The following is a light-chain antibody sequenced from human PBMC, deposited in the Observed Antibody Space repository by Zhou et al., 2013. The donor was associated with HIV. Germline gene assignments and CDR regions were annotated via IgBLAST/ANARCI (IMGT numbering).Light chain of an antibody. CDR3: MQSIQQWT. CDR2: EVS. Sequence: DVVMTQSPLSLPVTPGEPASISCRSSQSLLNSHGYNCLYWYLQKPGQSPHLLIYEVSSRFSGVPDRFSGSGSGTDFTLKISRVEAEDVGVYYCMQSIQQWTFGQGTKVEIK. CDR1: QSLLNSHGYNC. J-gene: IGKJ1*01. V-gene: IGKV2D-29*02.